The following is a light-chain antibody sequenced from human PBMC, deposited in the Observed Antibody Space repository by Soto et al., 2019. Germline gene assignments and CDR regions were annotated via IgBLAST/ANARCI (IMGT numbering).Light chain of an antibody. J-gene: IGLJ1*01. CDR3: CSYEGSVTVYV. CDR2: DVS. V-gene: IGLV2-11*01. Sequence: QSALTQPRSVSGSPGQSVTISCTGTSSDVGGYKYVSWYQQHPGKAPKLIIYDVSERSSGVPDRFSGSKSGNTASLTISGLQAEGEADYYCCSYEGSVTVYVFGIGTKVTV. CDR1: SSDVGGYKY.